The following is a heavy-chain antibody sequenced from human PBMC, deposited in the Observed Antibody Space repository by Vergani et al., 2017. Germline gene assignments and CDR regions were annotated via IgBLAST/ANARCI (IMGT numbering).Heavy chain of an antibody. CDR3: ASSLIAVAGYWYFDL. D-gene: IGHD6-19*01. V-gene: IGHV4-34*01. Sequence: QVQLQQWGAGLLKPSETLSLTCAVYGGSFSGYYWSWIRQPPGKGLEWIGEINHSGSTNYNPSLKSQVTISVDTSKNQFSLKLSSVTAADTAVYYCASSLIAVAGYWYFDLWGRGTLVTVSS. CDR2: INHSGST. CDR1: GGSFSGYY. J-gene: IGHJ2*01.